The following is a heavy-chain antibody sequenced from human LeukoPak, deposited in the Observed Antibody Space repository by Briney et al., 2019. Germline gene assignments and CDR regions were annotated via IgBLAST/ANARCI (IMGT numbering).Heavy chain of an antibody. CDR1: GFTFSITW. V-gene: IGHV3-74*03. CDR2: ITSDGTTT. Sequence: GGSLRLSCAASGFTFSITWMHWVRQFPGQGLVWVARITSDGTTTSYAESVEGRFTISRDNAKNTLYLQMNSLRAEDTAVYYCARDWYHVIDQWGQGTLVTVSS. J-gene: IGHJ4*02. D-gene: IGHD2-2*01. CDR3: ARDWYHVIDQ.